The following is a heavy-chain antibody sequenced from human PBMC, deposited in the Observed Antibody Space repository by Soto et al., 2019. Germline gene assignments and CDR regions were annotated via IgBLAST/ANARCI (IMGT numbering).Heavy chain of an antibody. D-gene: IGHD2-2*02. CDR1: GFTFSSYA. V-gene: IGHV3-23*01. CDR3: AKACRVVVPAAIGFDP. Sequence: PGGSLRLSCAASGFTFSSYAMSWVRQAPGKGLEWVSAISGSGGSTYYADSVKGRFTISRDNSKNTLYLQMNSLRAEDTAVYYCAKACRVVVPAAIGFDPWGQGTLVTVSS. J-gene: IGHJ5*02. CDR2: ISGSGGST.